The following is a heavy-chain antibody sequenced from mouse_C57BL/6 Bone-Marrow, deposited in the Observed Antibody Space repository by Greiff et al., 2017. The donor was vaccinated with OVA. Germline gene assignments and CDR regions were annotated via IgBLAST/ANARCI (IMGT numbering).Heavy chain of an antibody. J-gene: IGHJ3*01. V-gene: IGHV1-85*01. D-gene: IGHD1-1*01. CDR2: IYPRDGST. CDR3: YGSSPWFAY. CDR1: GYTFTSYD. Sequence: QLQQSGPELVKPGASVKLSCKASGYTFTSYDISWVKQRPGQGLEWIGWIYPRDGSTKYNEKFKGKATLTVDTSSSTAYMELHSLTSEDSAVYFAYGSSPWFAYWGQGTLVTVSA.